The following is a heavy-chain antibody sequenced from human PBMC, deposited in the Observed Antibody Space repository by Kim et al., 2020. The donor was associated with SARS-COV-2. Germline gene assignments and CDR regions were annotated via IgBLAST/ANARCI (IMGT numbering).Heavy chain of an antibody. V-gene: IGHV4-39*01. J-gene: IGHJ4*02. CDR3: ARRLQYYYDSSGSPFDY. D-gene: IGHD3-22*01. Sequence: SLKSRVTISVDTSKNQFSLKLSSVTAADTAVYYCARRLQYYYDSSGSPFDYWGQGTLVTVSS.